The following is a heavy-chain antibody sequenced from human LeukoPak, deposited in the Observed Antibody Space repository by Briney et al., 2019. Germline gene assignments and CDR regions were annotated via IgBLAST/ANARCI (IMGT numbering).Heavy chain of an antibody. CDR2: ISAYNGNT. J-gene: IGHJ4*02. CDR3: ARDWVVGVSGGRDFDY. Sequence: ASVKVSCKASGYTFTSYGISWVRQAPGQGLEWMGWISAYNGNTNYAQKLQGRVTMTTDTSTSTAYMELRSLRSDDTAMYYCARDWVVGVSGGRDFDYWGQGTLVTVSS. D-gene: IGHD2-15*01. V-gene: IGHV1-18*01. CDR1: GYTFTSYG.